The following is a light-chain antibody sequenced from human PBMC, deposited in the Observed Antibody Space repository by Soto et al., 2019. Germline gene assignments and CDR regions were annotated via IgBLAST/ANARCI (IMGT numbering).Light chain of an antibody. J-gene: IGKJ1*01. CDR1: QSVSSY. V-gene: IGKV3D-15*01. CDR3: QQYNDWPT. CDR2: GAS. Sequence: ELVLTQSPVTLSLSPGARATLSCRASQSVSSYLAWYQQKPGQAPSLLIYGASNRATGIPARFSGSGSGTEFTLTISSLQSEYFAVDDCQQYNDWPTFGQGTKVDIK.